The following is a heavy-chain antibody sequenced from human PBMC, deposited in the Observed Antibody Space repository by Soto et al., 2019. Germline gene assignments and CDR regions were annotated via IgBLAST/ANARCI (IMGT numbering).Heavy chain of an antibody. V-gene: IGHV3-64D*06. CDR2: ISSNGGST. J-gene: IGHJ6*02. Sequence: LRLSCSASGFTFSSYAMHWVRQAPGKGLEYVSAISSNGGSTYYADSVKGRFTISRDNSKNTLYLQMSSLRAEDTAVYYCVKSLSMTTHYYYGMDVWGQGTTVTVSS. CDR1: GFTFSSYA. D-gene: IGHD4-17*01. CDR3: VKSLSMTTHYYYGMDV.